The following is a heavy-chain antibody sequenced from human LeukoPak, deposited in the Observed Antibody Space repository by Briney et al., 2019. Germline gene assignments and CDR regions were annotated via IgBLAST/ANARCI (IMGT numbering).Heavy chain of an antibody. J-gene: IGHJ3*02. Sequence: TSETLSLTCTVSGGSISSSSYYWGWIRQPPGKGLEWIGSIYYSGSTYYNPSLKSRVTISVDTSKNQFSLKLSSVTAADTAVYYCAQRVWAPRSDAFDIWGQGTMVTVSS. CDR1: GGSISSSSYY. CDR3: AQRVWAPRSDAFDI. D-gene: IGHD1-26*01. CDR2: IYYSGST. V-gene: IGHV4-39*01.